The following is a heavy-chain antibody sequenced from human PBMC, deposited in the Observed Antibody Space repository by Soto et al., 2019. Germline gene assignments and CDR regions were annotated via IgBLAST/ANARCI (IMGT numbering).Heavy chain of an antibody. Sequence: SETLSLTCSVSGGSVSSYYWGWIRQPPGKGLEWIGDISYSGSTNYNPSLKSRVTISVDTSKDQFSLKLTSVTAADTAVFYCARHRVSTRSFDVWGQGTLVTVSS. CDR1: GGSVSSYY. J-gene: IGHJ4*02. CDR2: ISYSGST. D-gene: IGHD3-10*01. CDR3: ARHRVSTRSFDV. V-gene: IGHV4-59*08.